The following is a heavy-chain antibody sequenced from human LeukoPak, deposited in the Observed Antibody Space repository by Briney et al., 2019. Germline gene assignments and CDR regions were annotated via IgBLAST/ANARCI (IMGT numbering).Heavy chain of an antibody. D-gene: IGHD4-23*01. CDR1: GFTFSSYA. V-gene: IGHV3-23*01. CDR2: ISGSGGST. J-gene: IGHJ4*02. CDR3: AKASDDYGGNSLLY. Sequence: PSGGSLRLSCAASGFTFSSYAMSWVRQAPGKGLEWVSAISGSGGSTYYADSVKGRFTISRDNSKNTLYLQMNSLRAEDTAVYYCAKASDDYGGNSLLYWGQGTLVTVSS.